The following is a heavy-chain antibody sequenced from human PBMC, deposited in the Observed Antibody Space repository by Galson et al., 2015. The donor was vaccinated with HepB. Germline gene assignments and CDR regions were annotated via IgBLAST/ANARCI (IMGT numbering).Heavy chain of an antibody. CDR2: TCYRSKWYN. CDR1: GDSVSGNSAA. CDR3: ARDPSGSYWGRWFDL. Sequence: CAISGDSVSGNSAAWNWIRQSPSRGLEWLGRTCYRSKWYNDYAESVKSRMTIKPDTSKNEFSLQLNSVTPEDTAVYYCARDPSGSYWGRWFDLWGQGIPVTASS. J-gene: IGHJ5*02. D-gene: IGHD1-26*01. V-gene: IGHV6-1*01.